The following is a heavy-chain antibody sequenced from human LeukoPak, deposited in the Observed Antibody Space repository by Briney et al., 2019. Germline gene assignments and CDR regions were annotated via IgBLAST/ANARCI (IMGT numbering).Heavy chain of an antibody. Sequence: PGGSLRLSCETSGFTLKNYWMSWLRRAPGKGLEWVSRSKYDGSTAMYAESVKGRFTISRDNARGTLYLQMNSLRVDDTAVYYCAKSDWFDPCGRGILVTVS. CDR3: AKSDWFDP. CDR2: SKYDGSTA. CDR1: GFTLKNYW. V-gene: IGHV3-74*03. J-gene: IGHJ5*02.